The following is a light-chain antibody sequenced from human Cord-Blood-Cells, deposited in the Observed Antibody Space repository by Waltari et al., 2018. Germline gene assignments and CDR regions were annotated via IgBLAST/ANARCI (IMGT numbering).Light chain of an antibody. J-gene: IGKJ2*01. CDR2: WAS. V-gene: IGKV4-1*01. CDR1: QSVLYSSNNKNY. CDR3: QQYYSTPPT. Sequence: DIVMTQPPDSLAVSLRARATINCKSSQSVLYSSNNKNYLAWYQQKPGQPPKLLIYWASTRESGVPDRFSGSGSGTDFTLTISSLQAEDVAVYYCQQYYSTPPTFGQGTKLEIK.